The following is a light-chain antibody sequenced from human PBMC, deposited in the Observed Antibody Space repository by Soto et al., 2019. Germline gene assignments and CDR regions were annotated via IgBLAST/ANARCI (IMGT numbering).Light chain of an antibody. CDR1: QSISNY. J-gene: IGKJ4*01. CDR3: QQSFSTPQT. CDR2: TTS. Sequence: DILMTQSPSSLSASLGDRVTITCRASQSISNYLNWYQQKPGKAPKLLIHTTSSLQSGVPSRFSASGTGTDFTLTISSLQPEDFATYYCQQSFSTPQTFGGGTKVEI. V-gene: IGKV1-39*01.